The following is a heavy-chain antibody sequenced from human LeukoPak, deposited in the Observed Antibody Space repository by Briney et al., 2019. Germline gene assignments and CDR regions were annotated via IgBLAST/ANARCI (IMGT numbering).Heavy chain of an antibody. Sequence: SETLSLTCAVYGGSFSGYYWSWIRQPPGKGLEWIGEINHSGSTNYNASLKSRVTISVDTSKNQFSLKLSSVTAADTAVYYCARGLYCSGGSCYSPLYFQHWGQGTLVTVSS. D-gene: IGHD2-15*01. CDR1: GGSFSGYY. CDR3: ARGLYCSGGSCYSPLYFQH. CDR2: INHSGST. J-gene: IGHJ1*01. V-gene: IGHV4-34*01.